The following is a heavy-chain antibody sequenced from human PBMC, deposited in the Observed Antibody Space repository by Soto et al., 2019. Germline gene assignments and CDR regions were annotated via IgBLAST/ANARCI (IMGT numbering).Heavy chain of an antibody. CDR3: ARDPYDSSGYFVDY. CDR2: INPNSGGT. J-gene: IGHJ4*02. V-gene: IGHV1-2*02. Sequence: ASVKVSCKASGYTFTGYYMHWVRQAPGQGLEWMGWINPNSGGTNYAQKFQGRVTITRDTSISTAYMELSRLRSDDTAVYYRARDPYDSSGYFVDYWGQGTLVTVSS. D-gene: IGHD3-22*01. CDR1: GYTFTGYY.